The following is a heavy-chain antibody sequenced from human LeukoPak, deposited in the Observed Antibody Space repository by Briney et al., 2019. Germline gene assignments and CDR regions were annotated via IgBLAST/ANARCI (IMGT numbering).Heavy chain of an antibody. J-gene: IGHJ5*02. Sequence: GASVKVSCTASGYTFTSYGISWVRQAPGQGLEWMGWISAYNGNTNYAQKLQGRVTMTTDTSTSTAYMELRSLRSDDTAVYYCARVPPYCSGGSCCSYWFDPWGQGTLVTVSS. CDR1: GYTFTSYG. CDR2: ISAYNGNT. CDR3: ARVPPYCSGGSCCSYWFDP. V-gene: IGHV1-18*01. D-gene: IGHD2-15*01.